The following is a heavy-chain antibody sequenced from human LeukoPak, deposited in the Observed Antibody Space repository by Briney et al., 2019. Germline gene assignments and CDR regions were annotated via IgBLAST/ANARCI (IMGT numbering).Heavy chain of an antibody. CDR1: GGSISSYY. Sequence: SETLSLTCTVSGGSISSYYWSWIRQPPGKGLEWIGYIYYSGSTNYNPSLKSRVTISVDTSKNQFSLKLSSVTAADTAVYYCASLTGFWSGYPRFDYWGQGTLVTVSS. D-gene: IGHD3-3*01. V-gene: IGHV4-59*01. CDR2: IYYSGST. CDR3: ASLTGFWSGYPRFDY. J-gene: IGHJ4*02.